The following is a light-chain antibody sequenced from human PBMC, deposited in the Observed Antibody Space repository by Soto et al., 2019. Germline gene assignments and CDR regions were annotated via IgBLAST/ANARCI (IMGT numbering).Light chain of an antibody. V-gene: IGKV1-33*01. CDR3: QQSEALVLS. CDR2: DAS. Sequence: DIQMTQSPSSLSASVGDRVTITCQASQDITDYLHWYQQKPGKAHRLLIYDASNLETGVPSRFSGSESGTDFSFTIRSLQPEDIATYYCQQSEALVLSFGGGTKVEIK. CDR1: QDITDY. J-gene: IGKJ4*01.